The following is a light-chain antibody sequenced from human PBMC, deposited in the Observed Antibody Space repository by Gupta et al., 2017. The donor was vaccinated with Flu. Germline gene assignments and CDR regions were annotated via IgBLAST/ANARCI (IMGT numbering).Light chain of an antibody. Sequence: NSCRAWQDLLEKNGKHYFQWDLDKPGQSPQLLIYLGSKRASGVPGRFSGSGSGTDFTLKISRGEAEDVGVYYCKQALQTPRTIGQGTKLEIK. CDR3: KQALQTPRT. CDR1: QDLLEKNGKHY. CDR2: LGS. J-gene: IGKJ2*02. V-gene: IGKV2-28*01.